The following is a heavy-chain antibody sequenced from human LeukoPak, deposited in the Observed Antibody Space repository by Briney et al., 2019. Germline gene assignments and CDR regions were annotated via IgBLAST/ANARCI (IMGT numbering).Heavy chain of an antibody. J-gene: IGHJ3*02. CDR1: GVSISSYY. CDR2: INYSGTT. CDR3: ARYCGGDCHGAFDI. D-gene: IGHD2-21*02. V-gene: IGHV4-59*01. Sequence: PSETLSLTCTVSGVSISSYYWSWIRQPPGKGLEWIGYINYSGTTKYNPSLKGRVTISVDMSKNQFSLKLNSVTAADTAVFYCARYCGGDCHGAFDIWGQGTTVTVSS.